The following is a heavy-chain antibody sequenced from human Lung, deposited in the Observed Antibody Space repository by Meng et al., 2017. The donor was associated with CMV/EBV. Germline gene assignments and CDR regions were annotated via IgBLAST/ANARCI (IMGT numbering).Heavy chain of an antibody. CDR1: PYAFGTYG. Sequence: QVLLLQSGPEVKKPGASVRVSCKASPYAFGTYGIRWVRQAPGLGLEWMGWFVNYRDTYPAPKFQDRVTMTTDTHTNTVIMELRSLTSDDTAVYYCVKGTPGRSYCDYWGQGTLVTVSS. CDR3: VKGTPGRSYCDY. J-gene: IGHJ4*02. V-gene: IGHV1-18*01. D-gene: IGHD3-10*01. CDR2: FVNYRDT.